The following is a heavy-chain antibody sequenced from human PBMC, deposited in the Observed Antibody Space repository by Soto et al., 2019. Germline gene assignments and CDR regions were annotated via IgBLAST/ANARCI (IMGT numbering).Heavy chain of an antibody. CDR3: ARPLYCSSTSCYQFAY. V-gene: IGHV1-69*01. Sequence: QVQLVQSGAEVKKPGSSVKVSCKASGGTFSSYAISWVRQAPGQGLEWMGGIIPIFGTATYAQKFQGRVTITADESTSTAYMELSSLRSEDTAVYYCARPLYCSSTSCYQFAYWGQGTLVTVSS. J-gene: IGHJ4*02. CDR1: GGTFSSYA. D-gene: IGHD2-2*01. CDR2: IIPIFGTA.